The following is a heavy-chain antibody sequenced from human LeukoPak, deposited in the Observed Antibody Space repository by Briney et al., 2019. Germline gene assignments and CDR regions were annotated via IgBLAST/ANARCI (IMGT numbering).Heavy chain of an antibody. J-gene: IGHJ5*02. D-gene: IGHD1-26*01. V-gene: IGHV4-59*08. CDR3: ARLQWELLFGFDP. CDR1: GGSISSYY. Sequence: SEALSLTCTVSGGSISSYYWSWIRQPPGRGLEWIGYIYYSGSTNYNPSLKSRVTISVDTSKNQFSLKLSSVTAADTAVYYCARLQWELLFGFDPWGQGTLVTVSS. CDR2: IYYSGST.